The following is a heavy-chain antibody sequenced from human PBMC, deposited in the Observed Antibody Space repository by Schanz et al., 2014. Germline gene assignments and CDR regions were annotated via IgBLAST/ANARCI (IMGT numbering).Heavy chain of an antibody. CDR3: AREEGWGIAAAGTKHYYYGMDV. CDR2: ISSSSSYI. Sequence: EVQLVESGGGLVKPGGSLRLSCAASGFTFSSYSMNWVRQAPGKGLEWVSSISSSSSYIYYADSVKGRFTISRDNAKNSLYLQRNSLRAEDTAVYYCAREEGWGIAAAGTKHYYYGMDVWGQGTTVTVSS. D-gene: IGHD6-13*01. CDR1: GFTFSSYS. J-gene: IGHJ6*02. V-gene: IGHV3-21*01.